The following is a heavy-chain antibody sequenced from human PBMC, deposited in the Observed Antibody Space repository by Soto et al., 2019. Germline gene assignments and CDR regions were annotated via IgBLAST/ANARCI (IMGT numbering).Heavy chain of an antibody. CDR3: ARDRTSYGSGMGYYGMDV. J-gene: IGHJ6*02. Sequence: ASVKVSCKASGYTFTSYGIRWVRQAPGQGREWMGWISAYNGNTNYAQKLQGRVTMTTDTSTSTAYMELRSLRSDDTAVYYCARDRTSYGSGMGYYGMDVWGQGTTVTVSS. CDR2: ISAYNGNT. V-gene: IGHV1-18*01. D-gene: IGHD3-10*01. CDR1: GYTFTSYG.